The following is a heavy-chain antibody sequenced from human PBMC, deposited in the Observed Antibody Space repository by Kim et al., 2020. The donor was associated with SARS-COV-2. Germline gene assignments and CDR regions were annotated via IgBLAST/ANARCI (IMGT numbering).Heavy chain of an antibody. D-gene: IGHD3-9*01. Sequence: ASVKVSCKASGYTFTGYYMHWVRQAPGQGLEWMGRINPNSGGTNYAQKFQGRVTMTRDTSISTAYMELSRLRSDDTAVYYCARVDALNVLRYFDWLQYGMDVWDQVTTVTVSS. CDR2: INPNSGGT. CDR1: GYTFTGYY. CDR3: ARVDALNVLRYFDWLQYGMDV. J-gene: IGHJ6*02. V-gene: IGHV1-2*06.